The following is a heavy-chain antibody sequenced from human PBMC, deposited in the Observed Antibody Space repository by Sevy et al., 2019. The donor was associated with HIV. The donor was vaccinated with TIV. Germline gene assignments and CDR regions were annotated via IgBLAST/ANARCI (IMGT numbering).Heavy chain of an antibody. V-gene: IGHV3-48*01. CDR2: INSGSGAI. Sequence: GGSLRLSCAASGFMFITYSMNWVRQAPGTGLEWLSYINSGSGAISYADSVKGRFTISRDNAKNSLYLQMNSLRAEDTAVYYCVRTVSGTFRYDDYWGQGTLVTVSS. D-gene: IGHD3-16*02. CDR1: GFMFITYS. J-gene: IGHJ4*02. CDR3: VRTVSGTFRYDDY.